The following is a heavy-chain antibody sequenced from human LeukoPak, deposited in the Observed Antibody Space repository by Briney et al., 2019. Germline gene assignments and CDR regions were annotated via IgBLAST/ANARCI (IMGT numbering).Heavy chain of an antibody. V-gene: IGHV3-23*01. CDR3: ARGGGSNCFDY. D-gene: IGHD6-13*01. Sequence: PGGSLRPSCAASGFTFSSYAMSWVRQAPGKGLEWVSSITGGGGGAYYADPVKGRVTISRDNSKNTLYLQMNSLRAEDTAVYYCARGGGSNCFDYWGQGTLVTVSS. CDR2: ITGGGGGA. CDR1: GFTFSSYA. J-gene: IGHJ4*02.